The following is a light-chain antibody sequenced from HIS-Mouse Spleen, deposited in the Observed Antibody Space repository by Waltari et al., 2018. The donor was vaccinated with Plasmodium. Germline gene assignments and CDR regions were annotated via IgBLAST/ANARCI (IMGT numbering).Light chain of an antibody. J-gene: IGKJ3*01. Sequence: EIVMTQSPATLSVSPREMATRSCRASQSVSSNLAWYQQKPGQAPRLYIYGASTRATGIPARFSGSGSGTEFTLTISSLQSEDFAVYYCQQYNNWSFTFGPGTKVDIK. CDR2: GAS. CDR3: QQYNNWSFT. V-gene: IGKV3-15*01. CDR1: QSVSSN.